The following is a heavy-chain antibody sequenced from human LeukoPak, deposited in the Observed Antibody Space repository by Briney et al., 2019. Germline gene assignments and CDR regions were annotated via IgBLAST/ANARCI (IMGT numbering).Heavy chain of an antibody. CDR3: ARDREGGNTEWGSFDC. CDR1: GGSINSYY. CDR2: IYYSGST. Sequence: SETLSLTCIVSGGSINSYYWSWVRQPPGKGLEWIGYIYYSGSTNYNPSLKSRVTMSVDTSKNQFSLKLTSVTAADTAVYYCARDREGGNTEWGSFDCWGQGTLVTVSS. D-gene: IGHD3-16*01. J-gene: IGHJ4*02. V-gene: IGHV4-59*01.